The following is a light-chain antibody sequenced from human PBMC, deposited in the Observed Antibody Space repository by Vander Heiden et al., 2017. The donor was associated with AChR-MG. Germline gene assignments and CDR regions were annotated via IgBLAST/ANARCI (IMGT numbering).Light chain of an antibody. CDR1: DSVTSY. CDR2: GAS. J-gene: IGKJ4*01. CDR3: QQYKRWPLT. Sequence: ETLMTHSPATLSVSPGETATLACRASDSVTSYFPRYPRKGGKAPRLLIYGASIRATGIPPRFSGSGYKTEFTLTISSVQSEDFAVFHCQQYKRWPLTFGGGTKVDIK. V-gene: IGKV3-15*01.